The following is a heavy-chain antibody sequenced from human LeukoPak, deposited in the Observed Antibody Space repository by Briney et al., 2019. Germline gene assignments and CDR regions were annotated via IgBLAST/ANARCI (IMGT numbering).Heavy chain of an antibody. CDR2: IIPIFGAA. J-gene: IGHJ6*04. CDR1: GGTFSSYA. CDR3: ARLGSGSFNYYYYGMDV. D-gene: IGHD3-10*01. V-gene: IGHV1-69*06. Sequence: GASVKVACKASGGTFSSYAISWVRQAPGQGLEWIGEIIPIFGAANYAQKFQGRVTITADKSTSTAYMELSSLRSEDTAVYYCARLGSGSFNYYYYGMDVWGKGTTVTVSS.